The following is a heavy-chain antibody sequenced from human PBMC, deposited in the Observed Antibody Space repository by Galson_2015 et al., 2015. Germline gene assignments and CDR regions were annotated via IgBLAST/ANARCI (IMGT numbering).Heavy chain of an antibody. CDR1: GFTFSSYD. D-gene: IGHD3-10*01. Sequence: SLRLSCAASGFTFSSYDMHWVRQATGKGLEWVSAIGTAGDPYYPGSVKGRFTISRENAKNSLYLQMNSLRAGDTAVYYCARGRYYGPGSSTPCYFDYWGQGTLVTVSS. CDR2: IGTAGDP. J-gene: IGHJ4*02. V-gene: IGHV3-13*05. CDR3: ARGRYYGPGSSTPCYFDY.